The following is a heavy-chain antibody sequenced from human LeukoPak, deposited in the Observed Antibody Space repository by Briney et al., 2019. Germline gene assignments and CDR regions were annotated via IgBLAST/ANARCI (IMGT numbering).Heavy chain of an antibody. CDR2: INPNSGGT. CDR1: GYTFTCYY. Sequence: ASVKVSCKASGYTFTCYYMHWVRQAPGQGLEWMGWINPNSGGTNYAQKFQGRVTMTRDTSISTAYMELSRLRSDDTAVYYCARGRDYDFWSGYYTFDYWGQGTLVTVSS. CDR3: ARGRDYDFWSGYYTFDY. V-gene: IGHV1-2*02. D-gene: IGHD3-3*01. J-gene: IGHJ4*02.